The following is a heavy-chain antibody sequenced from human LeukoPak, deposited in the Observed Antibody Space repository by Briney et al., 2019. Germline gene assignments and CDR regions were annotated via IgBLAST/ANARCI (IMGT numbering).Heavy chain of an antibody. CDR2: ITYGSDTI. CDR3: ARAAAGTDY. V-gene: IGHV3-48*01. D-gene: IGHD6-13*01. CDR1: GFYFGGHA. Sequence: GGSLRLSCVASGFYFGGHAMHWLRQAPGKGLEWVAYITYGSDTIFYADSVKGRFTISRDNSKNTLYLQMNSLRAEDTAVYYCARAAAGTDYWGQGTLVTVSS. J-gene: IGHJ4*02.